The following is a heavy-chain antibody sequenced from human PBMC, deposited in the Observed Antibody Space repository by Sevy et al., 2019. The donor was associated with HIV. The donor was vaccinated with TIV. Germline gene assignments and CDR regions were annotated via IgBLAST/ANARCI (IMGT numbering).Heavy chain of an antibody. J-gene: IGHJ5*02. CDR1: GYTFTGYS. D-gene: IGHD3-22*01. CDR3: ARVWNSDYYDSSGPNWFDP. V-gene: IGHV1-2*04. Sequence: ASVKVSCKASGYTFTGYSMHWVRQAPGQGLEWMGWINPNSGGTNYAQKFQGWVTMTRDTSISTAYMELSRLKFDDTAVYYCARVWNSDYYDSSGPNWFDPWAREPWSPSPQ. CDR2: INPNSGGT.